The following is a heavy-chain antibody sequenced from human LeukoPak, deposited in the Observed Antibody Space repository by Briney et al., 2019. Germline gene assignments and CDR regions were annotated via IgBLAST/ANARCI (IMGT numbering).Heavy chain of an antibody. Sequence: PSETLSLTCTVSGGSISSSSYYWAWIRQPPGKGLEWIGSIHYSGSTYYNPSLQSRVTISIDTSKNQFSLKLSSVTAADTAVYYCARLFLGDDLIEYYFDFWGQGSLVTVSS. CDR3: ARLFLGDDLIEYYFDF. D-gene: IGHD3-10*01. J-gene: IGHJ4*02. V-gene: IGHV4-39*01. CDR1: GGSISSSSYY. CDR2: IHYSGST.